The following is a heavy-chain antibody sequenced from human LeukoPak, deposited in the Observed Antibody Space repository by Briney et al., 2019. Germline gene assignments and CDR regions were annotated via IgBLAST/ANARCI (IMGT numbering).Heavy chain of an antibody. Sequence: ASVKVSCKASGYTFTSYAMHWVRQAPGQRLEWMGWINAGNGNTKYSQKFQGRVTITRDTSASTAYMELSILRSEDTAVYYCARSRGYSYGWYFDYWGQGTLVTVSS. V-gene: IGHV1-3*01. CDR2: INAGNGNT. D-gene: IGHD5-18*01. CDR3: ARSRGYSYGWYFDY. CDR1: GYTFTSYA. J-gene: IGHJ4*02.